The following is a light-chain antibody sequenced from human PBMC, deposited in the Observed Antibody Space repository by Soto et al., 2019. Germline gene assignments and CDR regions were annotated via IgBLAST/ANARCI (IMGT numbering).Light chain of an antibody. CDR2: EVS. J-gene: IGKJ5*01. V-gene: IGKV2D-29*02. CDR1: QSLLHITGETF. Sequence: DGVLTQTPLSLSVAPGHPASISFRSSQSLLHITGETFLFWYLQEPGQSPQLLIYEVSTRVSGVPDRFSGSGSGTDFTLEISRVETDDVGIYYCMQSTQLPPNFGQGTRLEIK. CDR3: MQSTQLPPN.